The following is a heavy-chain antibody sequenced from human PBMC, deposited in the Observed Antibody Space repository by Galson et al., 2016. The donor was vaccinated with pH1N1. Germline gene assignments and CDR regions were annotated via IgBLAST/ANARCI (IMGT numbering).Heavy chain of an antibody. CDR1: GLTLSNYW. D-gene: IGHD6-13*01. Sequence: LRLSCAASGLTLSNYWMGWVRQAPGRGLEWVANINQDAGVKYYVDSVNGRFTISRDNAKNSLYLQMNSLSAEDTAVYYCATSRLSYALDVWGQGTTVTGSS. CDR2: INQDAGVK. J-gene: IGHJ6*02. V-gene: IGHV3-7*01. CDR3: ATSRLSYALDV.